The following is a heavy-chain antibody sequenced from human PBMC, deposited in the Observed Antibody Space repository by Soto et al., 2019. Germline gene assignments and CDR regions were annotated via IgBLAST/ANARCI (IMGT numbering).Heavy chain of an antibody. J-gene: IGHJ6*02. CDR1: GYNFPNYW. D-gene: IGHD6-13*01. Sequence: GESLKISCKASGYNFPNYWIGWVRQMPGKGLEWMGIIFPGDSDTRYSPSFQGQVTISADKSISTAYLQWSSLKASDTAMYYCARTSAAGKYYYGMDVWGQGTTVTVSS. V-gene: IGHV5-51*01. CDR2: IFPGDSDT. CDR3: ARTSAAGKYYYGMDV.